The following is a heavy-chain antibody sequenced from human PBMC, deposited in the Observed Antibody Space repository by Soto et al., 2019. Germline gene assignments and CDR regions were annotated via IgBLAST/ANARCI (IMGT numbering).Heavy chain of an antibody. Sequence: SETLSLTCAVYGGSFSGYYWSWIRQPPGKGLEWIGEILHSGSTNYNPSLKSRVSISVDTSKNQFSLKLTSVTAADTALYYCARRGGGYFPYYFDYWGQGSRVTVSS. CDR3: ARRGGGYFPYYFDY. CDR2: ILHSGST. CDR1: GGSFSGYY. V-gene: IGHV4-34*12. D-gene: IGHD2-21*01. J-gene: IGHJ4*02.